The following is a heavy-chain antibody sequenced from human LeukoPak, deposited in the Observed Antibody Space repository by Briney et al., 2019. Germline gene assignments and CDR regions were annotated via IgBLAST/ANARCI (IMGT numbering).Heavy chain of an antibody. D-gene: IGHD6-6*01. CDR3: AKSIAARLYYFDY. Sequence: GGSLRLSCAASGLTFNDYAMHWVRHAPGKGLEWVSSISEDDGYTYYVHSVKGRFTISRVNSKNPPYPQLNSLRTYRPPFSFCAKSIAARLYYFDYWGQGTLVTVSS. CDR1: GLTFNDYA. J-gene: IGHJ4*02. CDR2: ISEDDGYT. V-gene: IGHV3-43*02.